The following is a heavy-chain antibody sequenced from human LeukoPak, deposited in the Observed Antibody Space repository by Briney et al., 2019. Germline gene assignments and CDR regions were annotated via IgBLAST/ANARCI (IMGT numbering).Heavy chain of an antibody. J-gene: IGHJ4*02. Sequence: SETLSLTCTVSGGSISSYYWSWIRQPAGKGLEWIGNMYYSGSPDYNPSLKSRVTISIDTSKNQFSLRLTSVTAADTAVYYCARWRPYFYDSSGYVDYWGQGTLVTVSS. CDR3: ARWRPYFYDSSGYVDY. V-gene: IGHV4-59*01. CDR2: MYYSGSP. CDR1: GGSISSYY. D-gene: IGHD3-22*01.